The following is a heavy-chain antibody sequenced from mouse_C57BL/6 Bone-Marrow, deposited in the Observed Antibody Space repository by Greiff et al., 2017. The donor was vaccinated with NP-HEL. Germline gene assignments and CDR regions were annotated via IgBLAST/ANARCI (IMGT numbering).Heavy chain of an antibody. J-gene: IGHJ1*03. CDR2: IYPRSGNT. V-gene: IGHV1-81*01. CDR1: GYTFTSYG. Sequence: QVHVKQSGAELARPGASVKLSCKASGYTFTSYGISWVKQRTGQGLEWIGEIYPRSGNTYYNEKFKGKATLTADKSSSTAYMELRSLTSEDSAVYFCASWVYYGSSYPYWYFDVWGTGTTVTVSS. CDR3: ASWVYYGSSYPYWYFDV. D-gene: IGHD1-1*01.